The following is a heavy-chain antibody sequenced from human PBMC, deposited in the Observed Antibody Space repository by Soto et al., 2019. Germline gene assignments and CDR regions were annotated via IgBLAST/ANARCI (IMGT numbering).Heavy chain of an antibody. Sequence: GGSLRLSCAASGFTFSSYSMNWVRQAPGKGLEWVSSISSSSSYIYYADSVKGRFTISRDNAKNSLYLQMNSLGAEDTAVYYCARIKQLWLYGMDVWGQGTTVTVSS. D-gene: IGHD5-18*01. CDR1: GFTFSSYS. CDR3: ARIKQLWLYGMDV. CDR2: ISSSSSYI. J-gene: IGHJ6*02. V-gene: IGHV3-21*01.